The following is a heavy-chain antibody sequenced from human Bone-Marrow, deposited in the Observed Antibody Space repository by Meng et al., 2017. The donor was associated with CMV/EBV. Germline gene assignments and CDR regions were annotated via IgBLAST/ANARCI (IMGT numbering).Heavy chain of an antibody. CDR2: ISSSSSTI. D-gene: IGHD3-3*01. V-gene: IGHV3-11*04. CDR1: GFTFSDYY. CDR3: AREYDFWSGSSTAFDI. J-gene: IGHJ3*02. Sequence: GFTFSDYYMSWIRQAPGKGLEWVSYISSSSSTIYYADSVKGRFTISRDNAKNSLYLQMNSLRAEDTAVYYCAREYDFWSGSSTAFDIWGQGTMVTVSS.